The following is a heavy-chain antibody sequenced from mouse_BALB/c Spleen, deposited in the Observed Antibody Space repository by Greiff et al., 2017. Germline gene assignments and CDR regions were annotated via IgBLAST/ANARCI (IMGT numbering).Heavy chain of an antibody. CDR2: IDTSDSYT. CDR3: AKGDGYVDY. D-gene: IGHD2-2*01. J-gene: IGHJ4*01. Sequence: QVQLQQPGAELVKPGASVTLSCKASGYTFTSDWMHWVKQRPGQGLVWIGEIDTSDSYTNYNQKFKGKATLTVDKSSSTAYMQLSSLTSEDSAVYYCAKGDGYVDYWGQGTSVTVSS. CDR1: GYTFTSDW. V-gene: IGHV1-69*02.